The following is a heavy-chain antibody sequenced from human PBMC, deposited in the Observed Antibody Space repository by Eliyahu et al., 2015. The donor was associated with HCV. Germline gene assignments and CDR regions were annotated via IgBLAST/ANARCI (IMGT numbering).Heavy chain of an antibody. CDR3: VKEASRSFATH. CDR1: GFXFRGYA. CDR2: INGRGDRT. D-gene: IGHD3-16*01. Sequence: EVQLLESGGGLVQPGGSLRLSCAVSGFXFRGYAMSWVRQSPGKGLGWVSAINGRGDRTYYAASVQGRFTISRDNSKNTLSLQMNSLRVEDTAVYYCVKEASRSFATHWGHGALVTVSS. V-gene: IGHV3-23*01. J-gene: IGHJ4*01.